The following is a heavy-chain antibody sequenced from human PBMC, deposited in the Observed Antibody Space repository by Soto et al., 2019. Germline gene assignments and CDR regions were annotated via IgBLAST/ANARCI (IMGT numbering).Heavy chain of an antibody. CDR2: ISSSSSYT. CDR1: GFTFSDYY. V-gene: IGHV3-11*06. D-gene: IGHD3-22*01. J-gene: IGHJ6*02. Sequence: AGGSLRLSCAASGFTFSDYYMSWIRQAPGKGLEWVSYISSSSSYTNYADSVKGRFTISRDNAKNSLYLQMNSLRAEDTAVYYCARDLVFDSSGYGYYYGMDVWGQGTTVTVSS. CDR3: ARDLVFDSSGYGYYYGMDV.